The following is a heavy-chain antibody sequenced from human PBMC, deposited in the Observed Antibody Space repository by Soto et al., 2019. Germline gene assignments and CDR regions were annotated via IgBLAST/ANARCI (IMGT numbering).Heavy chain of an antibody. V-gene: IGHV3-21*01. J-gene: IGHJ5*02. CDR1: GFTFNTYD. Sequence: EVQLVESGAGLVKPGGSLRLSCAASGFTFNTYDMNWVRQAPGKGLAWVSSITTSSAYIYYADSLKGRITISRDNAKNSLFLQMNSLRAEDTAVYYCVRSGTARLLRHSWFDTWSQGTLVTVSS. D-gene: IGHD2-21*01. CDR2: ITTSSAYI. CDR3: VRSGTARLLRHSWFDT.